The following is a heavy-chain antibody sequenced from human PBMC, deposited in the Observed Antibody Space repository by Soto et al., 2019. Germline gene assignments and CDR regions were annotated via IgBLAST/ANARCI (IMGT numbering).Heavy chain of an antibody. CDR3: ASMGYHYGSGSYPLDY. D-gene: IGHD3-10*01. J-gene: IGHJ4*02. CDR1: GGSISSYY. V-gene: IGHV4-59*08. CDR2: IYNSGST. Sequence: QVQLQESGPGLVKPSETLSLTCTVSGGSISSYYWTWIRQPPGKGLEWIGFIYNSGSTHYNPSLRSQVAISVDTSKNQFSLKLRSVTAADTAVYYCASMGYHYGSGSYPLDYWGQGTLGTVSS.